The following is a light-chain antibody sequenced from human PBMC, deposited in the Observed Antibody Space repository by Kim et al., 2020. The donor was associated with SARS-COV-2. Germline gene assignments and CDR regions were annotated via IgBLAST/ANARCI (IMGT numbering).Light chain of an antibody. J-gene: IGLJ3*02. Sequence: SSELTQDPAVSVALGQTVRITCQGDSLRSYYASWYQQKPGQAPVLVIYGTNNRPSGIPDRFSGSSSGNTTSLTITGAQAEDEADYYCNSRDNSGYQLVFGGGTKLTVL. CDR2: GTN. CDR3: NSRDNSGYQLV. CDR1: SLRSYY. V-gene: IGLV3-19*01.